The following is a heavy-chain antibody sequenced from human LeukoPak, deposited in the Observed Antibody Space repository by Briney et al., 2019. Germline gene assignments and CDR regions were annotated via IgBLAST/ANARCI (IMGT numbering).Heavy chain of an antibody. CDR3: ARRGIAAAARFDP. D-gene: IGHD6-13*01. CDR2: IYYSGST. Sequence: SETLSLTCTVSGGSISSSSYYWGWIRQPPGKGLEGIGSIYYSGSTYYNPSLKSRVTISVDTSKNQFSLKLSSVPAADTAVYYCARRGIAAAARFDPWGQGTLVTVS. V-gene: IGHV4-39*01. J-gene: IGHJ5*02. CDR1: GGSISSSSYY.